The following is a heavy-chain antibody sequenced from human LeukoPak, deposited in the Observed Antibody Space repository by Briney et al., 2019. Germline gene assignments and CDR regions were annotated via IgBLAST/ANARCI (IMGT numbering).Heavy chain of an antibody. CDR2: IFPRGGEI. Sequence: GGSLSLFCAASGFPFSTFAMIWLRQPPGKGVEWVSSIFPRGGEIHYADSVRGRFTISRDNSKSTLSLQLNSLRAEDTAIYYCATYRQVLLPFETWGQGTLVTVSS. V-gene: IGHV3-23*01. CDR3: ATYRQVLLPFET. CDR1: GFPFSTFA. J-gene: IGHJ5*02. D-gene: IGHD2-8*02.